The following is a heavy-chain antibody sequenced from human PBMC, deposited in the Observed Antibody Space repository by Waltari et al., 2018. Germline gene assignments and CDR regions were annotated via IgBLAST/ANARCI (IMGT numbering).Heavy chain of an antibody. V-gene: IGHV4-59*01. D-gene: IGHD3-10*01. CDR1: GGSISSYY. CDR2: IYYSGST. J-gene: IGHJ6*03. Sequence: QVQLQESGPGLVKPSETLSLPCTVSGGSISSYYWSWIRQPPGKGLEWLGYIYYSGSTNYNPSLKSRVTISVDTSKNQFSLKLSSVTAADTAVYYCARARGGYYYYMDVWGKGTTVTVS. CDR3: ARARGGYYYYMDV.